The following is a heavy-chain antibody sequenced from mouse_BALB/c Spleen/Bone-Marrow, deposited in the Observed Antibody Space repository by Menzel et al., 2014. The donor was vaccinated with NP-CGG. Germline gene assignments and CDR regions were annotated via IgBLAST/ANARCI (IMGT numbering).Heavy chain of an antibody. Sequence: EVHLVESGAELVKPGASVKLSCTASGLNIKDTYMHWVKQRPEQGLEWIGRIDPANGNTKYDPKFQGKATITADTSSNTAYLQLSSLTSEDTAVYYCARWLLPYGLDYWGQGTSVTVSS. CDR3: ARWLLPYGLDY. V-gene: IGHV14-3*02. CDR1: GLNIKDTY. J-gene: IGHJ4*01. D-gene: IGHD2-3*01. CDR2: IDPANGNT.